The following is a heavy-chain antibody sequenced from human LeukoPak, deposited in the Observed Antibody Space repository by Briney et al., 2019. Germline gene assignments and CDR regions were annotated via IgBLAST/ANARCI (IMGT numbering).Heavy chain of an antibody. D-gene: IGHD2/OR15-2a*01. CDR1: GFTFSSFG. Sequence: GGSLRLSCAASGFTFSSFGMHWVRQAPGKGLEWVAVIWYDASNKYYADSVKGRFTISRDNSKNTLYLQMNSLRDDDTAVYYCVRGVGVSRFNYFDPWGQGTTVTVSS. V-gene: IGHV3-33*01. CDR3: VRGVGVSRFNYFDP. CDR2: IWYDASNK. J-gene: IGHJ6*02.